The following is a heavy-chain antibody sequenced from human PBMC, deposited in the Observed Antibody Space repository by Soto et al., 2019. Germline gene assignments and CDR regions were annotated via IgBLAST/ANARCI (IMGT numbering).Heavy chain of an antibody. J-gene: IGHJ4*02. CDR2: VXXTXSX. V-gene: IGHV4-59*13. D-gene: IGHD6-19*01. CDR1: GASITTYY. CDR3: ARRLFGSGWTLDS. Sequence: SETLSPTCDVSGASITTYYWGWIRQAPGKGLEXIGNVXXTXSXXXNXXXXSRVTISVDTSKNQFSLNMNSVTAADTAVYYCARRLFGSGWTLDSWGQGALVTVSS.